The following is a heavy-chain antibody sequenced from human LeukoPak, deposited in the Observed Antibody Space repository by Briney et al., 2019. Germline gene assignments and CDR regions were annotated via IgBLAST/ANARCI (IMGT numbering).Heavy chain of an antibody. D-gene: IGHD6-19*01. J-gene: IGHJ5*02. V-gene: IGHV3-15*01. CDR1: GFTFSNAW. Sequence: GGTLRLSCAACGFTFSNAWMIWVRQAPGKAWEWVGRIKSKTDGGTTDYAAPVKGRFTISRDDSKNTLYLQMNSLKTEDTAVYYCTTDLGQWLAIRDNWFDPWGQGTLVTVSS. CDR3: TTDLGQWLAIRDNWFDP. CDR2: IKSKTDGGTT.